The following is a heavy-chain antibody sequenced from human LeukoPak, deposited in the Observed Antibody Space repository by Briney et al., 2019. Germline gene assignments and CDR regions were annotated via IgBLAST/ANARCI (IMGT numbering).Heavy chain of an antibody. J-gene: IGHJ4*02. CDR3: ARLVRFSSGYFDY. CDR1: GGSISSYY. D-gene: IGHD6-6*01. CDR2: IYYSGST. Sequence: PSETLSLTCTVSGGSISSYYWSWIRQPPGKGLEWIGYIYYSGSTNYNPSLKSRVTISVDTSKNQFSLNLSSVTAADTAVYYCARLVRFSSGYFDYWGQGTLVTVSS. V-gene: IGHV4-59*01.